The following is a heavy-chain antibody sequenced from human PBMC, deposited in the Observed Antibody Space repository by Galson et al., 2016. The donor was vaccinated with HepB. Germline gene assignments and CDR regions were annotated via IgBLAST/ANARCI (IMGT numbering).Heavy chain of an antibody. J-gene: IGHJ6*02. CDR1: GDTFSGYG. D-gene: IGHD3-10*01. Sequence: SVKVSCKASGDTFSGYGITWVRQAHAQGLEWMGTIIPFLGLANYAQKFQGRVSITADNSTSTVYMDLTSLTSEDTAIYYCARAAGVRGDHGRPLYYYYGLDVWGQGTTVTVSS. CDR2: IIPFLGLA. V-gene: IGHV1-69*04. CDR3: ARAAGVRGDHGRPLYYYYGLDV.